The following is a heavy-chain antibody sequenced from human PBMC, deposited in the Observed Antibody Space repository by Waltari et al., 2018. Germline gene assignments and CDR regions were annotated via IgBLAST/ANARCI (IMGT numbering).Heavy chain of an antibody. J-gene: IGHJ4*02. V-gene: IGHV5-10-1*01. CDR3: VRHRTTYPLEIDY. CDR2: IDPSDSFR. Sequence: EVQLVQSGAEVKKPEESLRISCEGSGYSFTSPWISWVGQMPGKGLGWVGRIDPSDSFRNYGPAFEGHVTISVDQSLRTAYLQWDSLKASDTAIYYCVRHRTTYPLEIDYWGQGTLVTVSS. D-gene: IGHD2-2*01. CDR1: GYSFTSPW.